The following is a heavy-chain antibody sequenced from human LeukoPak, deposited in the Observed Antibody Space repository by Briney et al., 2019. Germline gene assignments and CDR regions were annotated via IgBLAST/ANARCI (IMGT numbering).Heavy chain of an antibody. Sequence: GSLRLSCAASGFTFSNYWMHWVRQVPGKGLVWVSRINTDGSTTSYADSVRGRFTISRDNAKNTLYLQMNSLRPEDTAVYSCTRDPGYYYMDVWGKGTTVIVSS. CDR3: TRDPGYYYMDV. CDR2: INTDGSTT. J-gene: IGHJ6*03. V-gene: IGHV3-74*01. CDR1: GFTFSNYW.